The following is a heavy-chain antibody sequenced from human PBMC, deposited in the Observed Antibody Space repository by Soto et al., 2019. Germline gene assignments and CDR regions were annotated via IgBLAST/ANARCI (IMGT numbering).Heavy chain of an antibody. Sequence: PGGSLRLSCAASGFTFSDYYMSWIRQAPGKGLEWVSYISSSSSYTNYADSVKGRFTISRDNAKNSLYLQMNSLRAEDTAVYYCARVDYSSGWYFDLWGRGTLVTVSS. CDR1: GFTFSDYY. V-gene: IGHV3-11*05. J-gene: IGHJ2*01. CDR3: ARVDYSSGWYFDL. D-gene: IGHD6-19*01. CDR2: ISSSSSYT.